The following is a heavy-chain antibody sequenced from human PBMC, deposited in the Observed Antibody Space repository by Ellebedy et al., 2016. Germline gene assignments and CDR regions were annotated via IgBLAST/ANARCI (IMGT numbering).Heavy chain of an antibody. V-gene: IGHV3-23*01. Sequence: GGSLRLXXAASGFTFSISGMTWVRQAPGKGLEWVSTISAGGDNTRFADSVKGRFTVSRDNSRNTVYLRMSNLRVEDTARYYCRQGHYADYWGQGTLVTVSS. CDR1: GFTFSISG. CDR3: RQGHYADY. CDR2: ISAGGDNT. J-gene: IGHJ4*02.